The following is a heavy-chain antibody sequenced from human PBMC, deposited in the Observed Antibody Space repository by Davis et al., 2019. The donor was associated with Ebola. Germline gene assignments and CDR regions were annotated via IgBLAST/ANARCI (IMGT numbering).Heavy chain of an antibody. D-gene: IGHD3-3*01. Sequence: LSLTCAAPGFTFSSYCMHWVRQAPGKGLEWVAVISYDGSNKYYADSVKGRFTISRDNSKNTLYLQMNSLGAEDAAVYYCAKSGLSFGVVKYHYGMDVWGKGTTVTVSS. CDR2: ISYDGSNK. V-gene: IGHV3-30*18. CDR1: GFTFSSYC. J-gene: IGHJ6*04. CDR3: AKSGLSFGVVKYHYGMDV.